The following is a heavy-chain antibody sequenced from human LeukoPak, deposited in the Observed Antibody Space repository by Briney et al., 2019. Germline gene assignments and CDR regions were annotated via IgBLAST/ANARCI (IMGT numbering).Heavy chain of an antibody. Sequence: PGGSLRLSCATSGFTFSFYGMHWVRQAPGKGLEWVAFIQYDGSYKFSADSVQGRFSISRDNSKNTLFLQMNSLRAEDTAVYYCAKTSDQLLYSKFDFWGQGTLVTVSS. CDR3: AKTSDQLLYSKFDF. CDR2: IQYDGSYK. J-gene: IGHJ4*02. D-gene: IGHD2-2*02. V-gene: IGHV3-30*02. CDR1: GFTFSFYG.